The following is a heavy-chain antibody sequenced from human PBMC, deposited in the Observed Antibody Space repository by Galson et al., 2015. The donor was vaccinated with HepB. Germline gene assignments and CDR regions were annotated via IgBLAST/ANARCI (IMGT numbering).Heavy chain of an antibody. J-gene: IGHJ4*02. D-gene: IGHD3/OR15-3a*01. V-gene: IGHV1-18*01. Sequence: SVKVSCKASGYTFNNYIIAWVRQAPGQGLEWLGLITAYNGNTKFAQSLQGRVTMTTDTSTSTAYMELKSLRPDDTALYYCARVGLTYYYFDYRGQGTLVTVSS. CDR1: GYTFNNYI. CDR3: ARVGLTYYYFDY. CDR2: ITAYNGNT.